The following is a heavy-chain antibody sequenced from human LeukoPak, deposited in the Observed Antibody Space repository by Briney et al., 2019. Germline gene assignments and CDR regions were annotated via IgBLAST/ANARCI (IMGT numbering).Heavy chain of an antibody. CDR2: ISDGGGST. CDR1: GFTFSSHA. J-gene: IGHJ4*02. CDR3: AKDLLVGYCSRTSCSGDY. V-gene: IGHV3-23*01. Sequence: GGSLRLSCAASGFTFSSHAMSWVRKAPGKGLEWVSIISDGGGSTYYADSVKGRFTVSRDNSKSTVYLQMNSLRAEDTAVYYCAKDLLVGYCSRTSCSGDYWGQGTLVTVSS. D-gene: IGHD2-2*03.